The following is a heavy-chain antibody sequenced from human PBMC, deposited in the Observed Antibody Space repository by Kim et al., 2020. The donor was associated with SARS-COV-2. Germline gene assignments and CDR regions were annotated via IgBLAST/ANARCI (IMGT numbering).Heavy chain of an antibody. V-gene: IGHV3-33*01. D-gene: IGHD3-10*01. CDR2: IWYDGSNK. CDR1: GFTFSTYG. Sequence: GGSLRLSCAASGFTFSTYGMHWVRQAPGKGLEWVAVIWYDGSNKFYVDSVKGRFTISRDNSKNTLYLQMNSLRAEDTAVYYCARDSERWFGELLSDVGMDVWGQGTAVTVSS. CDR3: ARDSERWFGELLSDVGMDV. J-gene: IGHJ6*02.